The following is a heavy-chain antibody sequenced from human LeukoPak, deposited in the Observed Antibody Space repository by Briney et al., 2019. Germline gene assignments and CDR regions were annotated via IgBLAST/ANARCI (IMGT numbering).Heavy chain of an antibody. D-gene: IGHD2-15*01. V-gene: IGHV1-2*02. CDR2: INLNSGGT. CDR1: GYTFTGYY. J-gene: IGHJ4*02. Sequence: ASVKASCKASGYTFTGYYLHCVRQAPAPGLEWMGWINLNSGGTNYAQKFQGRVTMTRDTSITTAYMELSRLRSDDAARYYCASGARYCGGDSCYVPFGYWGQGTLVTVSS. CDR3: ASGARYCGGDSCYVPFGY.